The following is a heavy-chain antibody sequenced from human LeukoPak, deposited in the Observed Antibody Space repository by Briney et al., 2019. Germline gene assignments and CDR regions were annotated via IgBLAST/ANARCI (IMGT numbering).Heavy chain of an antibody. V-gene: IGHV1-2*02. CDR3: ARDRSGWYRPFDY. J-gene: IGHJ4*02. CDR2: INPNSGGT. D-gene: IGHD6-19*01. Sequence: SVKVSCKASGYTFTGYYMHWVRQAPGQGLEWMGWINPNSGGTNYAQKFQGRVTMTRDTSISAAYMELSRLRSDDTAVYYCARDRSGWYRPFDYWGQGTLVTVSS. CDR1: GYTFTGYY.